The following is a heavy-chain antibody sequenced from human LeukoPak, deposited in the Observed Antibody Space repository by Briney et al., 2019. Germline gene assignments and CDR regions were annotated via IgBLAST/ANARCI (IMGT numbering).Heavy chain of an antibody. V-gene: IGHV4-39*07. CDR2: IYYSGST. Sequence: PSETLSLTCTVSGGSISSSSYYWGWIRQPPGKGLEWIGSIYYSGSTYYNPSLKSRVTISVDTSKNQFSLKLSSVTAADTAVYYCAKIRDCTNGVCPEWFDPWGQGTLVTVSS. D-gene: IGHD2-8*01. CDR3: AKIRDCTNGVCPEWFDP. CDR1: GGSISSSSYY. J-gene: IGHJ5*02.